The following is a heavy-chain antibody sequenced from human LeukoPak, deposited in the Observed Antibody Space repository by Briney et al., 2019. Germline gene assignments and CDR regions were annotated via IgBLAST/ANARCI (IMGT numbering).Heavy chain of an antibody. CDR3: ILAAAGPAY. CDR1: GFTFTNAW. CDR2: IRGKADGGTI. D-gene: IGHD6-13*01. V-gene: IGHV3-15*01. Sequence: GGSLRLSCAASGFTFTNAWMTWVRQAPGKGLEWVGRIRGKADGGTIDYAAPVKGRFTISKDESKDTLYLQMTSLKIEDTAVCYCILAAAGPAYWGQGTLVTVSS. J-gene: IGHJ4*02.